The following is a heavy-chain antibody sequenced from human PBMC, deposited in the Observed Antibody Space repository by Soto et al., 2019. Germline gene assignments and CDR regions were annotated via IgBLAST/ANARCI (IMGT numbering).Heavy chain of an antibody. Sequence: QPGGSLRLSCSASGFTFISYGMHWFRQARGKGLEWVAVISYDGSNKYYADSVKGRFTISRDNSKNTLYLQMNSLRAEDTAVYYCAKDRRVITYNWFDPWGQGTLVTVSS. J-gene: IGHJ5*02. V-gene: IGHV3-30*18. CDR1: GFTFISYG. D-gene: IGHD3-10*01. CDR3: AKDRRVITYNWFDP. CDR2: ISYDGSNK.